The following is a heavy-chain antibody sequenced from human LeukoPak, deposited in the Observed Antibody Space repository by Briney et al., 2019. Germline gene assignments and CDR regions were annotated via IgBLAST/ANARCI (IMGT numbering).Heavy chain of an antibody. Sequence: PGGSLRLSCAASGFTFSSYGMHWVRQVPGKGLEWVAVISYDGSNKYYADSVKGRFTISRDNSKNTLYLQMNSLRAEDTAVYYCAKVGLSTSVRGVITPEVPDYWGQGTLVTVSS. D-gene: IGHD3-10*02. V-gene: IGHV3-30*18. CDR2: ISYDGSNK. CDR3: AKVGLSTSVRGVITPEVPDY. CDR1: GFTFSSYG. J-gene: IGHJ4*02.